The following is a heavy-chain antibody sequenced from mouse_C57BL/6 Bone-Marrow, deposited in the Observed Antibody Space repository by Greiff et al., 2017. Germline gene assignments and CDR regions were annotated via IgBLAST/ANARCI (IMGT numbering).Heavy chain of an antibody. V-gene: IGHV14-2*01. Sequence: EVQLQHSGAELVKPGASVKLSCTASGFNIKDYYIHWVKQRTEQGLEWIGRIDPEDGETKYAPKFQDKATITADTSSNTAYLQLSSLTSEDTAVYDCTRSLIYYGTNYWGQGTTLTVSS. CDR1: GFNIKDYY. J-gene: IGHJ2*01. CDR3: TRSLIYYGTNY. CDR2: IDPEDGET. D-gene: IGHD1-1*01.